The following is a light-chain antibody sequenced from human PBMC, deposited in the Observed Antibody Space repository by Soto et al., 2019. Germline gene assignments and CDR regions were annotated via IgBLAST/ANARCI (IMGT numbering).Light chain of an antibody. CDR2: WAS. CDR3: QLYYSTPIT. V-gene: IGKV4-1*01. CDR1: QTIFYSPYNYTY. J-gene: IGKJ5*01. Sequence: DIVMTQSPDSLAVSLGERAILNCKSNQTIFYSPYNYTYLAWYQQTPGQPPKLLIYWASTRESGVPDRFRGSGSGTDFTLTIDSLQAEDVAVYYGQLYYSTPITFGQGTRLEIK.